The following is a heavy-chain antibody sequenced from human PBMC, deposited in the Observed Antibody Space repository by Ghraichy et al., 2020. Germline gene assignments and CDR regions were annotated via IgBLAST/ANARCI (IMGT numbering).Heavy chain of an antibody. Sequence: SVKVSCKASGGTFSSYAISWVRQAPGQGLEWMGGIIPIFGTANYAQKFQGRVTITADESTSTAYMELSSLRSEDTAVYYCARGPQPPISSSWKTKRYYYYGMDVWGQGTTVTVSS. CDR2: IIPIFGTA. CDR1: GGTFSSYA. CDR3: ARGPQPPISSSWKTKRYYYYGMDV. V-gene: IGHV1-69*13. J-gene: IGHJ6*02. D-gene: IGHD6-13*01.